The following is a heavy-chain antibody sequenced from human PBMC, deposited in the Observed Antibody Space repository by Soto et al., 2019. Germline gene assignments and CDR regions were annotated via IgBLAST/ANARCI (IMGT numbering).Heavy chain of an antibody. Sequence: PGGSLRLSCAASGFTFSSYWMSWVRQAPGKGLGWVANIKQDGSEKYYVDSVKGRFTISRDNAKNSLYLQMNSLRAEDTAVYYCAREVYSYGYELVGILPHYGMDVWGQGTTVTVSS. CDR3: AREVYSYGYELVGILPHYGMDV. CDR1: GFTFSSYW. J-gene: IGHJ6*02. CDR2: IKQDGSEK. V-gene: IGHV3-7*01. D-gene: IGHD5-18*01.